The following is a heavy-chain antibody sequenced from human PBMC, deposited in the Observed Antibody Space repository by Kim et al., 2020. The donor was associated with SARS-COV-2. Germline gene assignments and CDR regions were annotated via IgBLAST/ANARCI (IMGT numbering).Heavy chain of an antibody. V-gene: IGHV3-21*01. Sequence: GGSLRLSCAASGFTFSSYSMNWVRQAPGKGLEWVSSISSSSSYIYYADSVKGRFTISRDNAKNSLYLQMNSLRAEDTAVYYCARDAQYCSSTSCHNYYYYYYMDVWGKGTTVTVSS. CDR3: ARDAQYCSSTSCHNYYYYYYMDV. D-gene: IGHD2-2*02. J-gene: IGHJ6*03. CDR1: GFTFSSYS. CDR2: ISSSSSYI.